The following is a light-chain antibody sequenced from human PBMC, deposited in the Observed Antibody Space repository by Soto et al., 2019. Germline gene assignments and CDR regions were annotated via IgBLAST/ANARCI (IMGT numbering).Light chain of an antibody. J-gene: IGLJ1*01. Sequence: QSALTQPPSASGTPGQRVTISCSGSSSNIGSNYVYWYQQLPGTAPKLLIYSNNQRPSGVPDRFSGSKSGTSASLAISGLRSEDEDDYYCAAWDDSLSAFYVFGNGTKVTV. CDR1: SSNIGSNY. V-gene: IGLV1-47*02. CDR2: SNN. CDR3: AAWDDSLSAFYV.